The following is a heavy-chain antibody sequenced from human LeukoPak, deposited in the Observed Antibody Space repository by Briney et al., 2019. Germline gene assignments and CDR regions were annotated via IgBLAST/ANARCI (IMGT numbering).Heavy chain of an antibody. CDR1: GFTFSSYS. V-gene: IGHV3-23*01. J-gene: IGHJ6*03. D-gene: IGHD3-3*01. CDR3: AKEGYDFWSGQQHYYYYYMDV. Sequence: PGGSLRLSCAASGFTFSSYSMKWVRQAPGKGLEWVSGISGSGTSTYYADSVKGRFTISRDNSKNTLCLQMNSLRAEDTAVYYCAKEGYDFWSGQQHYYYYYMDVWGKGTTVTVSS. CDR2: ISGSGTST.